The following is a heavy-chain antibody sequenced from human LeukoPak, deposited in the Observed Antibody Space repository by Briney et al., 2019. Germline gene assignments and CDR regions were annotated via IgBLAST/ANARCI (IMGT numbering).Heavy chain of an antibody. CDR2: INHSGST. J-gene: IGHJ6*03. Sequence: PSETLSLTCAVYGGSFSGYYWSWIRQPPGKGLEWIGEINHSGSTNYNPSLKSRVTISVDTSKNQFSLKLSSVSAADTAVYYCARGRGYQYYYYYMDVWGKGTTVTVSS. CDR3: ARGRGYQYYYYYMDV. D-gene: IGHD5-12*01. V-gene: IGHV4-34*01. CDR1: GGSFSGYY.